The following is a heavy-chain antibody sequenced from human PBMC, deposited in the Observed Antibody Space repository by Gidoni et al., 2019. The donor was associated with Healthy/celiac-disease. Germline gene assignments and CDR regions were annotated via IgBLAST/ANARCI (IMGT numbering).Heavy chain of an antibody. CDR1: GFTFSSYG. V-gene: IGHV3-30*03. CDR3: ARAEWIIGAGYFDY. D-gene: IGHD3-3*01. CDR2: ISYDGSNK. J-gene: IGHJ4*02. Sequence: QVQLLGSGGGVVQPGRSLRPSWAASGFTFSSYGMHWVRQAPGKGLEWVAVISYDGSNKYYADSVKGRFTISRDNSKNTLYLQMNSLRAEDTAVYYCARAEWIIGAGYFDYWGQGTLVTVSS.